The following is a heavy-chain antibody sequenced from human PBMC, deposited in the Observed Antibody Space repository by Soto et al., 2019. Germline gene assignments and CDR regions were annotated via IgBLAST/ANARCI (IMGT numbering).Heavy chain of an antibody. Sequence: SVNFSCKASGGTFSSYAISWVRQAPGQGLEWMGGIIPIFGTANYAQKFQGRVTITADKSTSTAYMELSSLRSEDTAVYYCASKKHLTPRFYYDSSGYYYPFDYWGQGTLVTVS. CDR2: IIPIFGTA. J-gene: IGHJ4*02. V-gene: IGHV1-69*06. D-gene: IGHD3-22*01. CDR1: GGTFSSYA. CDR3: ASKKHLTPRFYYDSSGYYYPFDY.